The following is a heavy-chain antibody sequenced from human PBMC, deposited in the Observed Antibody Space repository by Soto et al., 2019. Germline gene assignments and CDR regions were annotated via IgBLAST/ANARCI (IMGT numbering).Heavy chain of an antibody. Sequence: EVQLVESGGGLVQPGRSLRLSCAASGFTFDDYAMHWVRQAPGKGLEWVAGISWNSDSIGYADSVKGRFTISRDNAKNSLYLQMSRLGAEDTALYYCAKDIGQLAGDYDCSYFDDWGKGTLVTVSS. V-gene: IGHV3-9*01. J-gene: IGHJ4*02. CDR1: GFTFDDYA. D-gene: IGHD4-17*01. CDR3: AKDIGQLAGDYDCSYFDD. CDR2: ISWNSDSI.